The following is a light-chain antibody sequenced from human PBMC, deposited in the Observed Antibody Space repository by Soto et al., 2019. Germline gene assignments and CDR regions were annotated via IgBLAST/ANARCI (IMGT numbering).Light chain of an antibody. Sequence: EIVMTQSPATLSVSPGERATLSCMASQSVSSNLAWYQQKPGQAPRLLIYGASTRATGIPARFSGSGSGTEFTLTISSLQSEDFAVYYCQQYNNWPELLTFGGGTKVEIK. CDR1: QSVSSN. CDR2: GAS. V-gene: IGKV3-15*01. CDR3: QQYNNWPELLT. J-gene: IGKJ4*01.